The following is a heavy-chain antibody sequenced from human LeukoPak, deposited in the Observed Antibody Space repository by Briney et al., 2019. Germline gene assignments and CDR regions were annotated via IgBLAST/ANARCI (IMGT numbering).Heavy chain of an antibody. CDR2: ITGGGVSS. J-gene: IGHJ6*03. CDR3: AREIVEIPAAIAYYYYYMDV. Sequence: GGSLRLSCAASGFTFISYAMSWVRQAPGRGLEWVSAITGGGVSSFYADSVKGRFTISRDKSKNTLYLEMNSLRAEDTAVYYCAREIVEIPAAIAYYYYYMDVWGKGTTVTVSS. V-gene: IGHV3-23*01. CDR1: GFTFISYA. D-gene: IGHD2-2*01.